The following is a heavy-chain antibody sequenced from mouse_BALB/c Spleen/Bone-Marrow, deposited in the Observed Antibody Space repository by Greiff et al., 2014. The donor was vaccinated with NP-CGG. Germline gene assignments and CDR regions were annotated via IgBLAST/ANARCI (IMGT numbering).Heavy chain of an antibody. Sequence: EVKLVESGGGLVQPGGSMKLSCVASGFTFSNYWMNWVRQSPEKGLEWVAEIRLKSNNYATHYAESVKGRFTISRDDSKSSVYLQMNNLRAEDTGIYYCIRIGNYDFDYWGQGTTLTVSS. D-gene: IGHD2-1*01. J-gene: IGHJ2*01. V-gene: IGHV6-6*02. CDR2: IRLKSNNYAT. CDR1: GFTFSNYW. CDR3: IRIGNYDFDY.